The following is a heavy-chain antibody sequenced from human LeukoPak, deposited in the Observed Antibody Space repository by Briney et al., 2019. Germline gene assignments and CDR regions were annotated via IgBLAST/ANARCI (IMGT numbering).Heavy chain of an antibody. Sequence: GGSLRLSCAASGFTFSTYNMNWVRQAPGKGLEWVAFIRNDGSNNYYADSVKGRFTISRDNSKNTLYLQMNSLRAEDTAVYYCVKSSPRYCSSTSCYFQHWGQGTLVTVSS. V-gene: IGHV3-30*02. J-gene: IGHJ1*01. CDR1: GFTFSTYN. D-gene: IGHD2-2*01. CDR3: VKSSPRYCSSTSCYFQH. CDR2: IRNDGSNN.